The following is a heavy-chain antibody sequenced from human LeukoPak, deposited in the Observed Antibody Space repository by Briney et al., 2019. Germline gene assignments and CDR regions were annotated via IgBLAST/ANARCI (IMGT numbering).Heavy chain of an antibody. D-gene: IGHD6-19*01. CDR2: ITESGGTT. V-gene: IGHV3-23*01. Sequence: GGSLKLSCGASGFTFSRSGMTWVRQAPEKGLEWVSSITESGGTTFYADSVKGRFTISRDNSKNTLYLQMNSLSAEDTAVYYCAKSLWAAVPGRNDYWGQGTLVTVSS. J-gene: IGHJ4*02. CDR3: AKSLWAAVPGRNDY. CDR1: GFTFSRSG.